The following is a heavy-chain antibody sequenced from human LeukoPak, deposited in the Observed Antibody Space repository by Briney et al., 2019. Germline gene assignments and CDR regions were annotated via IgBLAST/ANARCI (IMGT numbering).Heavy chain of an antibody. D-gene: IGHD3-22*01. V-gene: IGHV4-30-4*01. CDR2: IYYSGST. J-gene: IGHJ6*02. CDR1: GGSISSGDYY. CDR3: ASSLFDSSGDYYYYYGMDV. Sequence: SETLSLTCTVSGGSISSGDYYWSWIRQPPGKGLEWIGYIYYSGSTYYNPSLKSRVTISVDTSKNQFSLKLSSVTAADTAVYYCASSLFDSSGDYYYYYGMDVWGQGTTVTVSS.